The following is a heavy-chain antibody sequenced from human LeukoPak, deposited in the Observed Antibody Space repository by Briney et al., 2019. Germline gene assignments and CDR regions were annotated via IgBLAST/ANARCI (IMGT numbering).Heavy chain of an antibody. V-gene: IGHV3-48*04. CDR2: ISSSSSTI. D-gene: IGHD2-21*01. Sequence: GGSLRLSCAASGSTFGSYSMNWVRQAPGKGLEWVSYISSSSSTIYYAESVKGRFTISRDNAKNSLYLQMNSLRVEDTAVYYCARDIRGDGPYYFDYWGQGTLVTVSS. J-gene: IGHJ4*02. CDR3: ARDIRGDGPYYFDY. CDR1: GSTFGSYS.